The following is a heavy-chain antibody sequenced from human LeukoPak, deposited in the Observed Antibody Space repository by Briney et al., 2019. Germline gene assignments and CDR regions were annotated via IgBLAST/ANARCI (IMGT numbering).Heavy chain of an antibody. D-gene: IGHD6-19*01. CDR3: AKDWAALAGTHPFDI. V-gene: IGHV3-9*01. CDR1: GFTFDDYA. Sequence: GGSLSLSCAASGFTFDDYAMHWVRQAPGKGLEWVSGISWNSGSIGYADSVKGRFTISRDNAKNSLYLQMNSLRAEDTALYYCAKDWAALAGTHPFDIWGQGTMVTVSS. CDR2: ISWNSGSI. J-gene: IGHJ3*02.